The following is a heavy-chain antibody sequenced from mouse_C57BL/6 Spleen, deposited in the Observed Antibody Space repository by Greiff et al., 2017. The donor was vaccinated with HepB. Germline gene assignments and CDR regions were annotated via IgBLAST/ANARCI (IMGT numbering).Heavy chain of an antibody. V-gene: IGHV5-12*01. J-gene: IGHJ2*01. CDR3: ARQGDGFYFDY. D-gene: IGHD2-3*01. CDR1: GFTFSDYY. CDR2: ISNGGGST. Sequence: EVKLQESGGGLVQPGGSLKLSCAASGFTFSDYYMYWVRQTPEKRLEWVAYISNGGGSTYYPDTVKGRFTISRDNAKNTLYLQMSRLKSEDTAMYYCARQGDGFYFDYWGQGTTLTVSS.